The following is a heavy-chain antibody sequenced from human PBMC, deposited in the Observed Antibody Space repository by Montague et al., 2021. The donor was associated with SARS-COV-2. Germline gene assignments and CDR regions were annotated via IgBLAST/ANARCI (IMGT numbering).Heavy chain of an antibody. Sequence: SETLPLTCAVSGESFSGYYWSWIRRPPGKGLEWIGEITNSGNTNYNPSLKSRVTISVDTSKNQFSLTLTSVTAADAAVYYCARGLSGSYSGGWAPVALFYWYHYMDVWGKGITVTVSS. D-gene: IGHD6-25*01. V-gene: IGHV4-34*01. CDR2: ITNSGNT. CDR3: ARGLSGSYSGGWAPVALFYWYHYMDV. J-gene: IGHJ6*03. CDR1: GESFSGYY.